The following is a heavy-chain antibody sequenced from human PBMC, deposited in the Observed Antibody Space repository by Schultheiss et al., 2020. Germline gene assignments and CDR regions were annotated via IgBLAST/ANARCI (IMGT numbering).Heavy chain of an antibody. CDR1: GGSISSSNW. CDR3: AREGGYDYGWFDP. V-gene: IGHV4-4*02. D-gene: IGHD5-12*01. J-gene: IGHJ5*02. Sequence: SETLSLTCGVSGGSISSSNWWTWVRQPPGKGLEWIGEIYHNGSVKFNPSLRSRVTISVDKSKNQFSLKLSSVTAADTAVYYCAREGGYDYGWFDPWRQGTLVTVSS. CDR2: IYHNGSV.